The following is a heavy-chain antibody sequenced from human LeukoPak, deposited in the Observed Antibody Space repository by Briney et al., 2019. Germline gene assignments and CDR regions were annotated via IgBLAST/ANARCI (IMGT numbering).Heavy chain of an antibody. D-gene: IGHD3-22*01. CDR1: GFTFSNYA. J-gene: IGHJ4*02. CDR2: IRGSGDST. CDR3: ARDLGRASGYYYLYYFDY. V-gene: IGHV3-23*01. Sequence: GGSLRLSCAASGFTFSNYAMTWVRQAPGKELEWVSSIRGSGDSTYYADSVKGRFTISRDNSKSTLFLQMNSLRVEDTAVYYCARDLGRASGYYYLYYFDYWGQGTLVTVSS.